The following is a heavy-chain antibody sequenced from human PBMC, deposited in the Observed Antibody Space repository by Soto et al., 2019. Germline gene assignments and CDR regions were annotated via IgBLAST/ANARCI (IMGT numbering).Heavy chain of an antibody. D-gene: IGHD2-21*02. CDR2: TYYSGST. Sequence: SETLSLTCSVSGGSINNNYWSWIRQPPGKGLEWIAYTYYSGSTTYNPSLESRATISVDTSRNQFSLTVNSVTAADTAVYYCANDRLRRRYYGMDVSGQGTTVAVSS. J-gene: IGHJ6*02. CDR1: GGSINNNY. CDR3: ANDRLRRRYYGMDV. V-gene: IGHV4-59*01.